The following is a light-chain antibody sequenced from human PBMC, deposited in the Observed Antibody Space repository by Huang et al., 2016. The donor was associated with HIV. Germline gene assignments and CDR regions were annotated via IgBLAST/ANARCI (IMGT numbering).Light chain of an antibody. Sequence: EIVLTQSPATLSLSPGERATLSCRASQSVSSYLAWYQQKPGQAPRLLSYEASNRATGIPARFSGSGSGTDFTLTISSLEPEDFAVYFCQQRYNWPGHTFGQGTKLEIK. CDR3: QQRYNWPGHT. CDR1: QSVSSY. J-gene: IGKJ2*01. CDR2: EAS. V-gene: IGKV3-11*01.